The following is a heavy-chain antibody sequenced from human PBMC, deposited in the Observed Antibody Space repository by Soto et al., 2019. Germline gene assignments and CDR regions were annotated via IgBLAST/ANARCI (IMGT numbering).Heavy chain of an antibody. Sequence: EVQLVESGGGLVQPGGSLRLSCAASGFTISGYWMHWVRQAPGKRLVWVSRINSDGSSTGYADSVKGRFTISRDNAKNTLYLQMNNLRAEDTAVYYCARDPMSVRRMDVWGKGTTVTVSS. D-gene: IGHD3-22*01. CDR3: ARDPMSVRRMDV. V-gene: IGHV3-74*01. CDR1: GFTISGYW. J-gene: IGHJ6*03. CDR2: INSDGSST.